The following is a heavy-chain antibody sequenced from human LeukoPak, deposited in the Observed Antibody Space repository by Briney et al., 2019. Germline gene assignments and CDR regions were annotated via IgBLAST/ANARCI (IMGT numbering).Heavy chain of an antibody. V-gene: IGHV1-2*02. CDR2: VNPNSGDT. D-gene: IGHD6-19*01. CDR3: ARDRSSGWYPLDY. Sequence: ASVKVSCKASGYTFTGYFMHWVRQAPGQGLEWMGWVNPNSGDTNYAQKFQGRVTMTRDTSTGTVYMELSSLRSEDTAVYYCARDRSSGWYPLDYWGQGTLVTVSS. CDR1: GYTFTGYF. J-gene: IGHJ4*02.